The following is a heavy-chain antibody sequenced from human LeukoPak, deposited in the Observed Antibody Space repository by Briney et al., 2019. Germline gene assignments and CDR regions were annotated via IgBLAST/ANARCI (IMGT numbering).Heavy chain of an antibody. V-gene: IGHV4-59*01. J-gene: IGHJ3*02. Sequence: SETLSLTCTVSGGSISSYYWSWIRQPPGKGLEWIGYIYYSGSTNYNPSLKSRVTLSVDTSKNQFSLRLSSVTAADTAVYYCGRGGRVIVPAAIERAFDIWGQVTMVTVSS. CDR2: IYYSGST. CDR3: GRGGRVIVPAAIERAFDI. CDR1: GGSISSYY. D-gene: IGHD2-2*01.